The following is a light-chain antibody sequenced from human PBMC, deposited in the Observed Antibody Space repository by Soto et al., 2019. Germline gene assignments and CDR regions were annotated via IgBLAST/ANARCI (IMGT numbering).Light chain of an antibody. V-gene: IGKV4-1*01. J-gene: IGKJ2*01. Sequence: DIVMTQSPDSLAVSLGERATINCRSSQSVLYRSNNKNYLAWYQQKPGQPPKLLIYWASSRESGVPDRFSGSGSGTDFTLTSSSLQAEDVAVYYCHQYYNSPYTFGQGTKLEI. CDR2: WAS. CDR1: QSVLYRSNNKNY. CDR3: HQYYNSPYT.